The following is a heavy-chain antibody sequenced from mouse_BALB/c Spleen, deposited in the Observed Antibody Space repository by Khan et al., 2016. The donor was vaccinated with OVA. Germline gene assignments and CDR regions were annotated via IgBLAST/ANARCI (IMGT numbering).Heavy chain of an antibody. J-gene: IGHJ1*03. CDR1: GYSFTGYY. CDR2: VNPNNGGT. Sequence: QFQEPGPDLVKPGASVKISCKAPGYSFTGYYIHWVKQSHGKSFEWIGRVNPNNGGTSYNQKFKGKAILTVDKSSNTAYMELRSLTSEDSAVYSCAIYRGYFDVWGTGTTVTVSS. V-gene: IGHV1-34*01. CDR3: AIYRGYFDV.